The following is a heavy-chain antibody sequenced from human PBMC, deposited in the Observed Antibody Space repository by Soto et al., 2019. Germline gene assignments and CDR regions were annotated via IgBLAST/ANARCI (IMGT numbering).Heavy chain of an antibody. CDR3: ASPNSSSWSDATYYYYGMDV. CDR2: IIPIFGTA. D-gene: IGHD6-13*01. V-gene: IGHV1-69*12. Sequence: QVQLVQSGAEVKKPGSSVKVSCKASGGTFSSYAISWVRQAPGQGLEWMGGIIPIFGTANYAQKFQGRVTITADESTSTAYMDLSSLRSEDTAVYYCASPNSSSWSDATYYYYGMDVWGQGTTVTVSS. CDR1: GGTFSSYA. J-gene: IGHJ6*02.